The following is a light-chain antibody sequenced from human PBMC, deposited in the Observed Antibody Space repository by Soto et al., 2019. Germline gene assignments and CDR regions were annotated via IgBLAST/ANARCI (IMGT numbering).Light chain of an antibody. CDR3: QSYDSSLSGWV. V-gene: IGLV1-40*01. CDR2: GNS. CDR1: SSSIGAGYA. J-gene: IGLJ3*02. Sequence: QSALTQPPSVSGAPGQKVTISCTGGSSSIGAGYAVHWYQQLPGTAPKLLIYGNSNRPSGVPDRFSGSRSGTSASLAITGLQAEDEADYYCQSYDSSLSGWVFGGGTKLTVL.